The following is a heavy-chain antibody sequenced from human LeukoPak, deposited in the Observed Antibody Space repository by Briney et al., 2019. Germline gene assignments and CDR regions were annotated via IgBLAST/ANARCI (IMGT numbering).Heavy chain of an antibody. CDR3: TKYDTSVNFDY. D-gene: IGHD3-22*01. Sequence: AGRSLRLSCAASGFPFSSYGMHWVRQAPGKGLEWVALIWYDGSNLYYADSVKGRFTISKDSSKNTLYLHMNSLRAEDTAVYYCTKYDTSVNFDYWGQGTLVTVSS. CDR2: IWYDGSNL. CDR1: GFPFSSYG. V-gene: IGHV3-33*06. J-gene: IGHJ4*02.